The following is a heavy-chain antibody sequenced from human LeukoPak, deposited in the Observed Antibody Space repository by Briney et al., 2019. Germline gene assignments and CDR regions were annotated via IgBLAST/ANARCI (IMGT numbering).Heavy chain of an antibody. V-gene: IGHV3-33*01. Sequence: PGGSLRLSCAASGFTFSSYGMHWVRQAPGKGLEWVAVIWYDGSNKYYADSVKGRFTISRDNSKNTLYLQMDSLRAEDTAVYYCARVLGSTSSPPNWFDPWGQGTLVTVSS. J-gene: IGHJ5*02. CDR2: IWYDGSNK. CDR1: GFTFSSYG. D-gene: IGHD2-2*01. CDR3: ARVLGSTSSPPNWFDP.